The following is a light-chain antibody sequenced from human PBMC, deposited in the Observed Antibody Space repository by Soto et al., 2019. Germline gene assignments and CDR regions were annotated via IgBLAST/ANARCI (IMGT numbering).Light chain of an antibody. CDR1: QSVSSN. Sequence: EIVMTQSPATLSVSPGERATLSCRASQSVSSNLAWYQQQPGQAPRLLIYGASTRATGIPARFSGSGSGTEFTLTISSLQSEDFAVYYCQRYNNWPLLTFGGGTKVEIK. CDR3: QRYNNWPLLT. CDR2: GAS. J-gene: IGKJ4*01. V-gene: IGKV3-15*01.